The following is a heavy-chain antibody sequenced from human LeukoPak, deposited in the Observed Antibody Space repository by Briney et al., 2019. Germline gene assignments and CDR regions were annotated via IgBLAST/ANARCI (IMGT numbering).Heavy chain of an antibody. CDR2: ISGSGGST. CDR1: GFTFSSYG. V-gene: IGHV3-23*01. D-gene: IGHD3-10*01. J-gene: IGHJ1*01. Sequence: GGSLRLSCAASGFTFSSYGMSWVRQAPGKGLEWVSAISGSGGSTYYADSVKGRFTISRDNSKNTLYLQMNSLRAEDTAVYYCAKDQGETYYYGSGSYREGFQHWGQGTLVTVSS. CDR3: AKDQGETYYYGSGSYREGFQH.